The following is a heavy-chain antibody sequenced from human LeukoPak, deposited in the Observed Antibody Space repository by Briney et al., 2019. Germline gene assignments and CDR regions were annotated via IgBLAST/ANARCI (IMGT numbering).Heavy chain of an antibody. Sequence: PGGSLRLSCAASGFTFSSYEVNWVRQAPGKGLEWVSYISSSGRTILYADSVKGRLTISRDNAKNSLYLQMNSLRAEDTAVYYCAREDCSSTSCYDPSVSDYWGQGTLVTVSS. V-gene: IGHV3-48*03. D-gene: IGHD2-2*01. CDR3: AREDCSSTSCYDPSVSDY. CDR1: GFTFSSYE. CDR2: ISSSGRTI. J-gene: IGHJ4*02.